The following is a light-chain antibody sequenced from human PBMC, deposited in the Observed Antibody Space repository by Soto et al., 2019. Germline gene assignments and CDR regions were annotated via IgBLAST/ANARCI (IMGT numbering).Light chain of an antibody. CDR1: SSDVGGYNY. CDR3: SSYTTSNTRQIV. V-gene: IGLV2-14*03. CDR2: DVI. J-gene: IGLJ1*01. Sequence: QSVLTQPASVSGSPGQSITISCTGTSSDVGGYNYVSWYQHHPGKAPKLMIFDVINRPSGVSNRFSGSKSGNTASLTISGLQPEDEADYYCSSYTTSNTRQIVFGTGTKVT.